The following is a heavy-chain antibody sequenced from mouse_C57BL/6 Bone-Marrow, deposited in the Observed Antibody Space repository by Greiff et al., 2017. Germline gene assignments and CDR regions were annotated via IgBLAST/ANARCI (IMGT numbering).Heavy chain of an antibody. Sequence: QVQLQQPGAELVKPGASVKLSCKASGYTFTSYWMHWVKQRPGQGIEWIGMIHPNSGSTNYNEKFKSKATLTVDKSSSTAYMQLSSLTSEDAAVYYCARRTTVGFDYWGKGTTLTVSS. V-gene: IGHV1-64*01. CDR1: GYTFTSYW. CDR2: IHPNSGST. J-gene: IGHJ2*01. CDR3: ARRTTVGFDY. D-gene: IGHD1-1*01.